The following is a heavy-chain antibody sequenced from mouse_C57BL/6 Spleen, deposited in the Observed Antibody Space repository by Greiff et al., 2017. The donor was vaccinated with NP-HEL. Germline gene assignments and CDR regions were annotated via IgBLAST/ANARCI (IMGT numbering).Heavy chain of an antibody. CDR1: GFTFSSYA. CDR3: GRDPDYDAMDY. CDR2: ISDGGSYT. J-gene: IGHJ4*01. Sequence: EVKLVESGGGLVKPGGSLKLSCAASGFTFSSYAMSWVRQTPEKRLEWVATISDGGSYTYYPDNVKGRFTISRDNAKNNLYLQMSHLKSEDTAMYYCGRDPDYDAMDYWGQGTSVTVSS. V-gene: IGHV5-4*01.